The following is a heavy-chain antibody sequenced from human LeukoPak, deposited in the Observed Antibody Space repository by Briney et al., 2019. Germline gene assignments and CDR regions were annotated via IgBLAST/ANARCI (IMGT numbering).Heavy chain of an antibody. D-gene: IGHD1-26*01. J-gene: IGHJ4*02. V-gene: IGHV3-49*04. Sequence: GGSLRLSCTASGFTFGDYAMSWVRQAPGKGLEWVGFIRSKAYGGTTEYAASVKGRFTISRDDSKSIAYLQMNSLKTEDTAVYYCTRDPIPVGATAEGYWGQGTLVTVPS. CDR1: GFTFGDYA. CDR2: IRSKAYGGTT. CDR3: TRDPIPVGATAEGY.